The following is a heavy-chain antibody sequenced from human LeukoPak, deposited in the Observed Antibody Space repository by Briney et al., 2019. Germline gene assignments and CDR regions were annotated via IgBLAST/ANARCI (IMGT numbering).Heavy chain of an antibody. D-gene: IGHD3-10*01. J-gene: IGHJ6*03. CDR1: GYSISNRYY. CDR3: ARGSGRSYYGSGKRYYYYMDV. V-gene: IGHV4-38-2*02. Sequence: SETLSLTCTVSGYSISNRYYWGWIRQPPGKGLEWIGSIYHSGSTDYNASLKSRVTISVDTSKNQFSLKLSSVTAADTAVYYCARGSGRSYYGSGKRYYYYMDVWGKGTTVTISS. CDR2: IYHSGST.